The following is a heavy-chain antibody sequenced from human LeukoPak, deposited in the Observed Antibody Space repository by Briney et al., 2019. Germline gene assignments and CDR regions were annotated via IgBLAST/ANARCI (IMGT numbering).Heavy chain of an antibody. CDR3: ARDRGGDIPFDY. CDR1: GFTFSSYG. V-gene: IGHV3-33*01. CDR2: IWYDGSNK. Sequence: GRSLRLSCAASGFTFSSYGMHWVRQAPGKGLEWVAVIWYDGSNKYYADSVKGRFTISRDNSKNTLYLQMNSLRAEDTAVYYCARDRGGDIPFDYWGQGTLVNVSS. J-gene: IGHJ4*02. D-gene: IGHD2-21*02.